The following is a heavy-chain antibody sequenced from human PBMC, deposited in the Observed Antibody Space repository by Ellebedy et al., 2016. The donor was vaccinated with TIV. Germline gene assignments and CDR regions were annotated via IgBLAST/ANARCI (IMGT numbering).Heavy chain of an antibody. J-gene: IGHJ6*02. CDR2: IYHTGTT. CDR3: ARYRSGIVVVPAHYGMDV. CDR1: GGSVSSSNYY. V-gene: IGHV4-39*01. Sequence: SETLSLTXTVSGGSVSSSNYYWAWIRQRPGKGPEWIGNIYHTGTTFYNPSLKSRGTISVDTSKNQFSLKLSSVTAADTAVYYCARYRSGIVVVPAHYGMDVWGQGTTVTVSS. D-gene: IGHD2-2*01.